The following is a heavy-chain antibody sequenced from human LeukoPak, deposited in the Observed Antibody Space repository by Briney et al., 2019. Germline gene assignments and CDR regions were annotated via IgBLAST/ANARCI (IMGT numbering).Heavy chain of an antibody. CDR2: ISYDGSNK. CDR1: GFTYSSYG. V-gene: IGHV3-30*18. Sequence: GGSLRLSCAGSGFTYSSYGMQWVRQAPGKELEWVAVISYDGSNKYYADSVKGRFTISRDNSKNTLYLQMNSLRAEDTAVYYCAKATWGEIDYWGQGTLVTVSS. CDR3: AKATWGEIDY. D-gene: IGHD3-16*01. J-gene: IGHJ4*02.